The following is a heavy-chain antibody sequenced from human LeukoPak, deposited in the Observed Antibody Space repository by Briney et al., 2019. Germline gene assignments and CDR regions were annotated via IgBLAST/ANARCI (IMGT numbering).Heavy chain of an antibody. CDR3: ARGRGSPDY. D-gene: IGHD6-13*01. CDR1: GGSIDSYY. J-gene: IGHJ4*02. V-gene: IGHV4-59*01. CDR2: IYYSGST. Sequence: SETLSLTCTVSGGSIDSYYWSWIRQPPGQGLEWIGYIYYSGSTNYNPSLKSRVTISVDTSKNQFSLKLSSVTAADTALYYCARGRGSPDYWGQGSLVIVSA.